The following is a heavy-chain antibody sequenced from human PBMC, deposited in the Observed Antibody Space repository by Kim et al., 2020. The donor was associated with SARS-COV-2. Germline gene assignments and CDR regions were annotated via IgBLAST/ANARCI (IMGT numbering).Heavy chain of an antibody. J-gene: IGHJ4*02. Sequence: GGSLRLSCAASGFTFSSYAMSWVRQAPGKGLEWVSAISGSGGSTYYADSVKGRFTISRDNSKNTLHLQMNSLRAEDTAVYYCAKDPDWNYGGGFDYWGQGTLVTVSS. D-gene: IGHD1-7*01. V-gene: IGHV3-23*01. CDR3: AKDPDWNYGGGFDY. CDR1: GFTFSSYA. CDR2: ISGSGGST.